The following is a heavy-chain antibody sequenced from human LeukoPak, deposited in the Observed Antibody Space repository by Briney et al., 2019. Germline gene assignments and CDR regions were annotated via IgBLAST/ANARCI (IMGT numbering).Heavy chain of an antibody. Sequence: ASVKVSCKASGGTFSSYVISWVRQAPGQGLEWMGWISVYNGKTNYAQKLQGRVTMTTDTSTSTAYMELRSLTSDDTAMYYCADGFDIWGQGTMVTVSS. V-gene: IGHV1-18*01. CDR2: ISVYNGKT. J-gene: IGHJ3*02. CDR1: GGTFSSYV. CDR3: ADGFDI.